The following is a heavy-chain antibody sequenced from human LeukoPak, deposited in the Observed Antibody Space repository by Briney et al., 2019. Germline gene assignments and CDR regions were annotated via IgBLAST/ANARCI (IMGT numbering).Heavy chain of an antibody. D-gene: IGHD6-19*01. V-gene: IGHV3-23*01. J-gene: IGHJ5*02. CDR3: AKCSTSAYTTGWCNWIDP. CDR2: TVSRGTT. Sequence: GGSLRLSCVASGFTFTSDAMNWVRQAPGKGLEWVSSTVSRGTTQYADSVKGRFTVSRDTSKNTLYLQMNSLRADDTAVYYCAKCSTSAYTTGWCNWIDPWGRGTLVTVSS. CDR1: GFTFTSDA.